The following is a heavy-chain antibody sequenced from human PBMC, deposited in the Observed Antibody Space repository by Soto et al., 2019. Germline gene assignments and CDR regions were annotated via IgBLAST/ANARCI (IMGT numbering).Heavy chain of an antibody. V-gene: IGHV1-8*01. D-gene: IGHD3-22*01. CDR3: ARGPYYDSSGYHGAVDD. J-gene: IGHJ4*02. Sequence: QVQLVQSGAEVKKPGASVKVSCKTSGYTFTNYDITWVRQATGQGLEWMGWMNPNSGNLGYAQKFQGRVTLTRTTSIGTADMELISLRSEDTAMYYCARGPYYDSSGYHGAVDDWCQRTLVTVSS. CDR2: MNPNSGNL. CDR1: GYTFTNYD.